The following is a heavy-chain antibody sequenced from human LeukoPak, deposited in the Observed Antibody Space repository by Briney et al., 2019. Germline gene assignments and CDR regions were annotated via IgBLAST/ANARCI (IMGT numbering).Heavy chain of an antibody. V-gene: IGHV1-46*01. CDR1: GYTFINYY. CDR2: INTSGGST. D-gene: IGHD1-26*01. CDR3: ARSYSGSYYAESGVDY. Sequence: GSVKVSCKASGYTFINYYMHWVRQAPGQGLEWMGIINTSGGSTRYAQKFQGRVTMTRDTSTSTVYMELSSLRSEDTAVYYCARSYSGSYYAESGVDYWGQGTLVTVSS. J-gene: IGHJ4*02.